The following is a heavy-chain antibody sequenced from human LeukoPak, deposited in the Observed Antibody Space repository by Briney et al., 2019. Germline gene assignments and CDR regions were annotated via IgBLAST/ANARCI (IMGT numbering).Heavy chain of an antibody. CDR2: INPNSGDT. J-gene: IGHJ3*02. D-gene: IGHD4-17*01. CDR1: GYTFTGYY. Sequence: ASVKVSCKASGYTFTGYYMHWVRQAPGQGLEWMGWINPNSGDTNYAQKFQGRVTMTRDTSIRTAYMALSRLRSDDTAVYYCARSWDTVADAFDIWGQGTMVTVSS. V-gene: IGHV1-2*02. CDR3: ARSWDTVADAFDI.